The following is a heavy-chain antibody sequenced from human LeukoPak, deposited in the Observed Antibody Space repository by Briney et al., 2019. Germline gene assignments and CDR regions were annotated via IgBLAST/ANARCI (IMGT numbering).Heavy chain of an antibody. Sequence: GGSLRLSCAASGFTFSSYSMNWVRQAPGKGLEWVSYISSSSGTIYYADSVKGRFTISRDNAKNSLYLQMNSLRAEDTAVYYCARDGVAAATLDYWGQGTLVTVSS. CDR2: ISSSSGTI. CDR1: GFTFSSYS. CDR3: ARDGVAAATLDY. D-gene: IGHD2-15*01. V-gene: IGHV3-48*01. J-gene: IGHJ4*02.